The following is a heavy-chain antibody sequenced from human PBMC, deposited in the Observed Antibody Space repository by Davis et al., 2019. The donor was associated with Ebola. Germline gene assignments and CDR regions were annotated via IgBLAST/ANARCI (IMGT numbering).Heavy chain of an antibody. V-gene: IGHV3-20*04. Sequence: GESLKISCAASGFTFRDYGMSWVRQAPGKGLEWVCGINRNGASRRYADSLKGRFTLSRDNVKNSLYLDMNNLRAEDTALYYCARQGEEAFDIWGQGTTVTVSS. CDR2: INRNGASR. D-gene: IGHD1-26*01. CDR3: ARQGEEAFDI. CDR1: GFTFRDYG. J-gene: IGHJ3*02.